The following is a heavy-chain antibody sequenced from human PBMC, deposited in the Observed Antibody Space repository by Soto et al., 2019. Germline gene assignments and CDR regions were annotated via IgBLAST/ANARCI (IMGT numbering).Heavy chain of an antibody. CDR2: ISYDGSNK. Sequence: QVQLVESGGGVVQPGRSLRLSCAASGFTFSSYAMHWVRQAPGKGLEWVAVISYDGSNKYYADSVKGRFTISRDNSKNTLYLQMNSLRAEDTAVYYCARDVIHLWPDSSVYWGQGTLVTVSS. CDR3: ARDVIHLWPDSSVY. V-gene: IGHV3-30-3*01. CDR1: GFTFSSYA. D-gene: IGHD5-18*01. J-gene: IGHJ4*02.